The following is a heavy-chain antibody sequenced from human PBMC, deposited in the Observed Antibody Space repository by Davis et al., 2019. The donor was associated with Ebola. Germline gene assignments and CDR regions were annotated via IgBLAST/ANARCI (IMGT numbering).Heavy chain of an antibody. CDR3: ARHGPSWSDQYYFDY. CDR2: IYPGDSDT. J-gene: IGHJ4*02. V-gene: IGHV5-51*01. CDR1: GYSFTSYW. D-gene: IGHD2-2*01. Sequence: PGGSLRLSCKGSGYSFTSYWIGWVRQMPGKGLEWMGIIYPGDSDTRYSPSFQGQVTISADKSISTAYLQWSSLKASDTAMYYCARHGPSWSDQYYFDYWGQGTLVTVSS.